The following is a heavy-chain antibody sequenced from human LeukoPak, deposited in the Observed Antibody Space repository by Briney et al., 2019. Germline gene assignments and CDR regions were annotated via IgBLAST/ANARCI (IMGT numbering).Heavy chain of an antibody. Sequence: ASVKVSCKASGYTFTSYGINWVRQAPGQGLEWMGWISAYNGNTNYAQKLQGRVTMTTDTSTSTAYMELRSLRSDDTAVYYCARDPLGVAVAGVDYWGQGTLVTVSS. J-gene: IGHJ4*02. CDR2: ISAYNGNT. CDR3: ARDPLGVAVAGVDY. D-gene: IGHD6-19*01. CDR1: GYTFTSYG. V-gene: IGHV1-18*01.